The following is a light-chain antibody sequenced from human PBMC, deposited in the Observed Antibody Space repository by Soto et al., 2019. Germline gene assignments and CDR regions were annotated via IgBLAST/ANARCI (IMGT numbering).Light chain of an antibody. CDR2: DAS. CDR3: QQYSSYPLT. J-gene: IGKJ2*01. Sequence: DIPMTQSPSTLSASVGDRVIITCRASQSISSWLAWYQQKPGKAPKFLIYDASSLESGVPSRFSGSGTGTEFTLTISSLQPDESATYYCQQYSSYPLTFGQGTKVEIK. CDR1: QSISSW. V-gene: IGKV1-5*01.